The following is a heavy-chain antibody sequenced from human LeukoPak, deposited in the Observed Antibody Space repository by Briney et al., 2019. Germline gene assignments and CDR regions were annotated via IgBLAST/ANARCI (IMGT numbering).Heavy chain of an antibody. CDR3: ARGYDSSGYFSD. CDR2: IDTNTGNP. D-gene: IGHD3-22*01. Sequence: ASVKVSCKASGYTFSSNAINWVRQAPGQGLEWMGWIDTNTGNPTYAQGFTGQFVFSLDTSVSTAYLQISSLKAEDTAEYFCARGYDSSGYFSDWGQGTLVTVTS. CDR1: GYTFSSNA. J-gene: IGHJ4*02. V-gene: IGHV7-4-1*02.